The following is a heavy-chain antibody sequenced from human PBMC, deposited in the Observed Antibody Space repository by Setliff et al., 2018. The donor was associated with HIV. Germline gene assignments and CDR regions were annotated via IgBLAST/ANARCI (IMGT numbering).Heavy chain of an antibody. Sequence: ASVKVSCKASGYIFTSYYMHWVRQAPGQGLEWMGIISPSDGSTNYAQKFLGRVTLTRDTSLNTFYMELTNLRSEDTAFYYCARGRKDLTMVRVPNFDYWGQGTLVTVSS. J-gene: IGHJ4*02. V-gene: IGHV1-46*01. D-gene: IGHD3-10*01. CDR2: ISPSDGST. CDR3: ARGRKDLTMVRVPNFDY. CDR1: GYIFTSYY.